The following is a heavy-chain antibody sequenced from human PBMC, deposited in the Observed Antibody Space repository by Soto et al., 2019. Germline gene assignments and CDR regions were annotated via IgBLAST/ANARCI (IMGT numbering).Heavy chain of an antibody. CDR1: GGMFSTYG. CDR2: IIPISGAP. Sequence: QVQLVQSGPEVKKPGSSVKVSCKASGGMFSTYGISWVRQVPGQGLEWMGGIIPISGAPKYAQKFQGRVTITADENTKSFYLEVTSLTSGDSAVYYCVREEGYGGNSEYYYYYGMDVWGQGTTVTVSS. V-gene: IGHV1-69*01. J-gene: IGHJ6*02. D-gene: IGHD4-17*01. CDR3: VREEGYGGNSEYYYYYGMDV.